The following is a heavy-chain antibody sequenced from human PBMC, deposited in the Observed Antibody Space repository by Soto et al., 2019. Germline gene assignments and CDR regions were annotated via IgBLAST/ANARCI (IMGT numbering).Heavy chain of an antibody. V-gene: IGHV3-74*01. CDR3: ARDQGMDV. CDR1: GFTFSTYW. CDR2: INSEGSST. J-gene: IGHJ6*02. Sequence: GGALRLSCAASGFTFSTYWMHWVRQAPGKGLVWVSSINSEGSSTSYADSVKGRFTISRDNAKNTVYLQMNSLRAEDTAIYYCARDQGMDVWGQGTTVTVSS.